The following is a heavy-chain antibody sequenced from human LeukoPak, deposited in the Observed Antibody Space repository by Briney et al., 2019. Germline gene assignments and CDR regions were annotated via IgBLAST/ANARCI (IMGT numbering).Heavy chain of an antibody. Sequence: SETLSLTCTVSGGSIGSSYYYWGWIRQPPGRGLEWIGSIYYSGSTYYNPSLKSRVTISEDTSKNQFSLKLTSVTAADTAVYYCARGGRGRNWFDPWGQGTLVTVSS. CDR1: GGSIGSSYYY. CDR3: ARGGRGRNWFDP. J-gene: IGHJ5*02. D-gene: IGHD3-10*01. V-gene: IGHV4-39*07. CDR2: IYYSGST.